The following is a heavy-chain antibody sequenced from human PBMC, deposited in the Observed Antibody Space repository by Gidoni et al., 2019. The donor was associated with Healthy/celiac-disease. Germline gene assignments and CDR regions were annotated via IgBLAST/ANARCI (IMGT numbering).Heavy chain of an antibody. CDR2: IWYDGSNN. CDR1: GFTFSSDG. V-gene: IGHV3-33*01. D-gene: IGHD2-2*02. CDR3: ARGFDVVVPAAIGSYGMDV. J-gene: IGHJ6*02. Sequence: QVQLVEAGGGVVQHGRSLRRAWEAGGFTFSSDGVPWVRQAPGKGLEWVAVIWYDGSNNYYADSVKGRFTISRDNSKNTLYLQMNSLRAEDTAVYYCARGFDVVVPAAIGSYGMDVWGQGTTVTVSS.